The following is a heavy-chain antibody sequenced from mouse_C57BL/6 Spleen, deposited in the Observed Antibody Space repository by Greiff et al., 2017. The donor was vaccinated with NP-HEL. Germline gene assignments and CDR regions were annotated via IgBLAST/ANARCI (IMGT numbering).Heavy chain of an antibody. V-gene: IGHV1-61*01. CDR1: GYTFTSYW. CDR2: IYPSDSET. Sequence: QVQLQQPGAELVRPGSSVKLSCKASGYTFTSYWMDWVNQRPGQGLEWIGNIYPSDSETHYNQKFKDKDTLTVDKSSSTGYMQLSSLTSEDSAVYYCARGNYGDFDYWGQGTTLTVSS. CDR3: ARGNYGDFDY. D-gene: IGHD2-1*01. J-gene: IGHJ2*01.